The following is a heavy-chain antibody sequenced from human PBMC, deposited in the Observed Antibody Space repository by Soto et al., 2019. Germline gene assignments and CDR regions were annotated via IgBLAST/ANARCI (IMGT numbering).Heavy chain of an antibody. Sequence: GGSLRLSCAASGFTVSSYAMSWVRQAQGKGLEWVSAISESGGSTYDEDSVKGRFTISRDNAKNTLCLEMNSLKVEDTAVYYWAKDEIVGGIHGVFDIWGQGTMVTVSS. CDR3: AKDEIVGGIHGVFDI. CDR2: ISESGGST. D-gene: IGHD1-26*01. CDR1: GFTVSSYA. J-gene: IGHJ3*02. V-gene: IGHV3-23*01.